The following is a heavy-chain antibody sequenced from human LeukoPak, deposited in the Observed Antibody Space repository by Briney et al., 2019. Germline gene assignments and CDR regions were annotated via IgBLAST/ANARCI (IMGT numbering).Heavy chain of an antibody. CDR3: ARELKVGNTGYYLDY. CDR2: ICYSGST. D-gene: IGHD2/OR15-2a*01. CDR1: GDSISKYY. J-gene: IGHJ4*02. Sequence: SETLSLTCTVSGDSISKYYWSWIRQPPGKGLEWIGYICYSGSTNYNPSLKSRVTMSVDTSKNQFSLKLTSVTAADTALYYCARELKVGNTGYYLDYWGQGTLVTVSP. V-gene: IGHV4-59*01.